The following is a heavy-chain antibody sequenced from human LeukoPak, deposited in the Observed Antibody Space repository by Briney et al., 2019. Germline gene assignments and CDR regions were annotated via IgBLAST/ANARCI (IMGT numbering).Heavy chain of an antibody. CDR2: IYSGGST. V-gene: IGHV3-66*01. CDR3: ARGGYCSGGSCYPRGAFDI. CDR1: GFTVSSNY. D-gene: IGHD2-15*01. J-gene: IGHJ3*02. Sequence: PGGSLRLSCAASGFTVSSNYMSWVRQAPGKGLEWVSVIYSGGSTYYADSVKGRFTISRDNSKNTLYLQMNSLRAEDTAVYYCARGGYCSGGSCYPRGAFDIWGQGTMVTVSS.